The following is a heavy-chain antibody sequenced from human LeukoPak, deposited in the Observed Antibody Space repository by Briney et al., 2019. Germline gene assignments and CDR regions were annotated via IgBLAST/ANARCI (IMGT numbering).Heavy chain of an antibody. D-gene: IGHD6-13*01. CDR2: IYYSGST. J-gene: IGHJ4*02. V-gene: IGHV4-59*01. Sequence: SETLSLTCTVSGGSISSYYWSWIRQPPGKGLEWIGYIYYSGSTNYNPSLKSRVTISVDTSKNQFSLKLSSVTAADTAVYYCARGGAIIAQKQQLNYWGQGTLVTVSS. CDR3: ARGGAIIAQKQQLNY. CDR1: GGSISSYY.